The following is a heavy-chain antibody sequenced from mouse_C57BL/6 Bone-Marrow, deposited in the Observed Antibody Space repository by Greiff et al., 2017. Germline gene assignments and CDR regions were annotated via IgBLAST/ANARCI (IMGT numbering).Heavy chain of an antibody. Sequence: VQLQQSGAELAKPGASVKMSCKASGYTFTSYGISWVKQRIGQGLEWIGEIYPSSGSTYYNEKFKSKATLTADKSSSKAYLQLRSLTSEDSAVYFCAREDYDKIACFGYWCQGTLVTVSS. D-gene: IGHD2-4*01. CDR1: GYTFTSYG. CDR3: AREDYDKIACFGY. CDR2: IYPSSGST. J-gene: IGHJ3*01. V-gene: IGHV1-81*01.